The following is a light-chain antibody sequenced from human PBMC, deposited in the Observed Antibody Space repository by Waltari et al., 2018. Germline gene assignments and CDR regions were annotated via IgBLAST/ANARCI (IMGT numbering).Light chain of an antibody. J-gene: IGKJ2*01. Sequence: DIQMTQSPSSLSASVGDRVTITCRASQDITNFLNWYQQKPKEPPRGLIYDASTLEYGVPPRFSGSGSGTVFTLTISSLQPEDFGTYYCLHYHSAPYTFGLGTKVEIK. CDR2: DAS. CDR3: LHYHSAPYT. CDR1: QDITNF. V-gene: IGKV1-27*01.